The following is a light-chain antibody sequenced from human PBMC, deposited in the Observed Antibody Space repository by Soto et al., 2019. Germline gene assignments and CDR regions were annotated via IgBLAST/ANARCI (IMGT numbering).Light chain of an antibody. J-gene: IGLJ3*02. V-gene: IGLV2-11*01. Sequence: QSALTQPRSVSGSPGQSVTISCTGTSNDVGGYNFVSWYQQHPGKAPKLMIYDVSERPSGVPDRFSGSKSGNTASLTISGVQAEDEADYYCCSYAGRYIWVFGGGTKLTVL. CDR1: SNDVGGYNF. CDR2: DVS. CDR3: CSYAGRYIWV.